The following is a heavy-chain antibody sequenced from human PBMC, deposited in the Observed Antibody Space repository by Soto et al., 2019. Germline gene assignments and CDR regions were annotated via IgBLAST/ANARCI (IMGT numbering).Heavy chain of an antibody. CDR1: GFTFSSYA. CDR2: ISGSGGST. J-gene: IGHJ6*02. Sequence: GGSLRLSCAASGFTFSSYAMSWVRQAPGRGLEWVSAISGSGGSTYYADSVKGRFTISRDNSKNTLYLQMNSLRAEDTAVYYCAKDTQNSSGRRLYYYYGMDVWGQGTTVTVSS. D-gene: IGHD6-25*01. V-gene: IGHV3-23*01. CDR3: AKDTQNSSGRRLYYYYGMDV.